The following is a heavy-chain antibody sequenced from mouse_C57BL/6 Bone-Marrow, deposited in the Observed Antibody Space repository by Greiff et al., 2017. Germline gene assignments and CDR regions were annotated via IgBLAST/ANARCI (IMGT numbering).Heavy chain of an antibody. J-gene: IGHJ1*03. CDR2: IDPENGDT. V-gene: IGHV14-4*01. Sequence: VQLQQSGAELVRPGASVKLSCTASGFNIKDDYMHWVKQRPEQGLEWIGWIDPENGDTEYASKFQGKATITADTSSNTAYLQLSSLTSEDTAVYYCTTLYGSRLYWYFDVWGTGTTVTVSS. CDR3: TTLYGSRLYWYFDV. CDR1: GFNIKDDY. D-gene: IGHD1-1*01.